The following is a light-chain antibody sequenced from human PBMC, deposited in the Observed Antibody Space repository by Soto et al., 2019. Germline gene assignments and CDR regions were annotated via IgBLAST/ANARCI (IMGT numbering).Light chain of an antibody. CDR2: EVI. CDR1: TSDIGGYNF. J-gene: IGLJ3*02. CDR3: CSYTNSDTHLL. V-gene: IGLV2-14*01. Sequence: QSALTQPASVSGSPGQSITISCTGSTSDIGGYNFVSWYQQHPGKAPKLMIYEVINRPSGVSSRFSGSKSANTASLTISGLQAEDQADYYCCSYTNSDTHLLFGGGTKVTVL.